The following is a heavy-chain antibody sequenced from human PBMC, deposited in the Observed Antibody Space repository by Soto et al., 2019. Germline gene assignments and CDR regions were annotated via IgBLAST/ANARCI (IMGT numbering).Heavy chain of an antibody. V-gene: IGHV4-31*03. J-gene: IGHJ5*02. CDR1: GGSISSGGYY. Sequence: QVQLQESGPGLVKPSQTLSLTCTVSGGSISSGGYYWSWIRQHPGKGLEWIGYIYYSGSTYYNPSLKSRVTISADTSKNQSSPKPSSVTAADTAVYYCASSPVDYGDPYNWFDPWGQGTLVTVAS. D-gene: IGHD4-17*01. CDR3: ASSPVDYGDPYNWFDP. CDR2: IYYSGST.